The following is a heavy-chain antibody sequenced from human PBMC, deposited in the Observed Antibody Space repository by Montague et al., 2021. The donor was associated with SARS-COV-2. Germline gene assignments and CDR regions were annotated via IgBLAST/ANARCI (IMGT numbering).Heavy chain of an antibody. CDR1: GFTFSSYE. J-gene: IGHJ4*02. D-gene: IGHD5-12*01. Sequence: SLRLSCAASGFTFSSYEMSWVRQAPGKGLEWVSYISSSGFTRYYADSVKGRFTISRDNAKNSLYLQVNSLRAEDSAVYYCAKIVATISLRWGSYFDYWGQGTLVTVSS. CDR2: ISSSGFTR. V-gene: IGHV3-48*03. CDR3: AKIVATISLRWGSYFDY.